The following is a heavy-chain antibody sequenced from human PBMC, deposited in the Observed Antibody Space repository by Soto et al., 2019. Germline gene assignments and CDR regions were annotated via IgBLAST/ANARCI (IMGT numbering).Heavy chain of an antibody. V-gene: IGHV3-48*03. CDR2: ISSSGSTI. J-gene: IGHJ6*02. CDR1: RFTFSSYE. D-gene: IGHD6-19*01. CDR3: ARDGYSSGWYDPYYYYYGMDV. Sequence: EVQLVESGGGLVQPGGSLRLSCAASRFTFSSYEMNWVRQAPGKGLEWVSYISSSGSTIYYADSVKGRFTISRDNAKNSLYLQMNSLRAEDTAVYYCARDGYSSGWYDPYYYYYGMDVWGQGTTVTVSS.